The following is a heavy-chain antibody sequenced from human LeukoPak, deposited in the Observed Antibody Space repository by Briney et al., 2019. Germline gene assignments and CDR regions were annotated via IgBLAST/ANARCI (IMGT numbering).Heavy chain of an antibody. CDR3: ARGGVDHYGSGTYYLMYYFDH. V-gene: IGHV4-4*07. CDR2: IYTSGST. J-gene: IGHJ4*02. Sequence: PSETLSLTCTVSGGSISSYYWSWIRQPAGKGLEWIGRIYTSGSTNYNPSLKSRVTMSVDTSKNQFSLKLSSVTAADTAVYYCARGGVDHYGSGTYYLMYYFDHWGQGALVTVSS. CDR1: GGSISSYY. D-gene: IGHD3-10*01.